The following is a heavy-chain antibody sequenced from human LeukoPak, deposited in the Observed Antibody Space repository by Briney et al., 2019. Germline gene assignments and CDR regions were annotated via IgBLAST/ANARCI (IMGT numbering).Heavy chain of an antibody. J-gene: IGHJ4*02. CDR1: GYTFTANY. CDR2: INPNSGGT. D-gene: IGHD6-6*01. V-gene: IGHV1-2*02. CDR3: AREVAARHGVIDY. Sequence: GASVKVSCKASGYTFTANYLHWVRQAPGQGLEWMGWINPNSGGTNYAQKFQGRVTMTRDTSIDTAYMELRRLRSDDTAVYYCAREVAARHGVIDYWGQGTLVTVSS.